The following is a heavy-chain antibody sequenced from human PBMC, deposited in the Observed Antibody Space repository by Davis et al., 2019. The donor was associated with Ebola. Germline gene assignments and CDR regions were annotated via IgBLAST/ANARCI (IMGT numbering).Heavy chain of an antibody. D-gene: IGHD1-20*01. CDR1: GYTFNSHG. Sequence: AASVKVSCKASGYTFNSHGISWIRQAPGQGLEWMGRINAYGDTDYSQKFQGRVTMTTDTSTSTAYMELRSLRSEDTAVYYCARDNWNDVRFDYWGQGTLVTVSS. CDR3: ARDNWNDVRFDY. J-gene: IGHJ4*02. CDR2: INAYGDT. V-gene: IGHV1-18*01.